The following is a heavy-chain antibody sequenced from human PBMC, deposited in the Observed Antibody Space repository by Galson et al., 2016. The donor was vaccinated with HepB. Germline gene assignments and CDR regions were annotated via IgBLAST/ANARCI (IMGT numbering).Heavy chain of an antibody. D-gene: IGHD3-16*01. CDR3: ATKKADYDYIWGSYNIEAHLEF. CDR2: FDPEERET. CDR1: GHPLRKLS. J-gene: IGHJ4*02. V-gene: IGHV1-24*01. Sequence: SVKVSCKVSGHPLRKLSMNWVRQAPGKGLEWMGGFDPEERETIYARKFQGKVTMTEDTSTDTASMELSSLRSDDTAVYYCATKKADYDYIWGSYNIEAHLEFWGQGTLVTVSS.